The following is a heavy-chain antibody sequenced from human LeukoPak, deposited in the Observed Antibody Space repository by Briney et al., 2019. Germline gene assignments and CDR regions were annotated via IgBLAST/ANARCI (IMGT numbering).Heavy chain of an antibody. CDR1: GFTFSSYG. Sequence: GGSLRLSCAASGFTFSSYGMHWVRQAPGKRLEWVAVIWYDGSNKYYADSVKGRFTISRDNSKNTLYLQMNSLSAEDTAVYYCAREIAAAAGGFVFDYWGQGTLVTVSS. J-gene: IGHJ4*02. V-gene: IGHV3-33*01. CDR2: IWYDGSNK. D-gene: IGHD6-13*01. CDR3: AREIAAAAGGFVFDY.